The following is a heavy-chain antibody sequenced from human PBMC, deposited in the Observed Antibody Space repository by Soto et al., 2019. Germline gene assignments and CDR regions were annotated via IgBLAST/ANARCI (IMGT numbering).Heavy chain of an antibody. J-gene: IGHJ4*02. Sequence: GGSLRLSCAASGFTFNSAWMNWVRQAPGKGLEWVGRIKSKTDGGTTDYAAPVKGRFTISRDDSKDTLYLQMNSLKTEDTAVYYCTTDLPTLIPQVDYWGQGTLVTVSS. CDR1: GFTFNSAW. CDR2: IKSKTDGGTT. D-gene: IGHD4-4*01. CDR3: TTDLPTLIPQVDY. V-gene: IGHV3-15*07.